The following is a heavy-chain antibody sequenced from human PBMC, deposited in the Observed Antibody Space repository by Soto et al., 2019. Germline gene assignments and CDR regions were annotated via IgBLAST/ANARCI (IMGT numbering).Heavy chain of an antibody. V-gene: IGHV1-18*01. J-gene: IGHJ6*02. Sequence: QVQLVQSAGEVKKPGASAIVSCQASGYTFRNYIIAWLRQAPGQGLEWMGWISPYNGNTNYARQFRGRVTLTTDTSTSAAYLELRNLGSDDAATYYCARYCAGNACYSRHYYAMDVWCQVTTVSVSS. CDR2: ISPYNGNT. CDR1: GYTFRNYI. CDR3: ARYCAGNACYSRHYYAMDV. D-gene: IGHD2-21*02.